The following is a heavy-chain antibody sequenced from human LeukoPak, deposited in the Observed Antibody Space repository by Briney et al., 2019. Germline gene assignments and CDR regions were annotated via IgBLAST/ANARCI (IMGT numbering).Heavy chain of an antibody. CDR1: GFNFQYAW. D-gene: IGHD1-26*01. CDR2: IKSKRDGETT. V-gene: IGHV3-15*01. J-gene: IGHJ4*02. Sequence: GGSLRLSCVGSGFNFQYAWMTWVRQAPGNGLEWVGRIKSKRDGETTDYAALVKSRFSISRDDSKNTVYLQMNSVRTEDTAVYYCTSLVGSPTYWGQGTLVTVSS. CDR3: TSLVGSPTY.